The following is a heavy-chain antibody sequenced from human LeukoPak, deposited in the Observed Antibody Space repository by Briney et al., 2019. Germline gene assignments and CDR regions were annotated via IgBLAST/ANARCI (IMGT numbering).Heavy chain of an antibody. Sequence: SETLSLTCAVYGGSFSGYYWSWIRLPPGKGLEWIGEINHSGSTNYNPSLKSRVTISVDTSKNQFSLKLSSVTAADTAVYYCARGSHYYGSGSYSRMPFGLDYWGQGTLVTVSS. CDR1: GGSFSGYY. CDR3: ARGSHYYGSGSYSRMPFGLDY. CDR2: INHSGST. V-gene: IGHV4-34*01. J-gene: IGHJ4*02. D-gene: IGHD3-10*01.